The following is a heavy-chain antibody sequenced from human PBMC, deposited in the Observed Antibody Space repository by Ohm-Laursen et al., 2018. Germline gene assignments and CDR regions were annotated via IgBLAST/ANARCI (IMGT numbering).Heavy chain of an antibody. Sequence: SQTLSLTCTVSAGSITNYYWTWVRQPAGKGLEWIGRISSSGSTNYNPSLKSRVTMSVDTSTNQLSLRVNSVTAADTAVYYCARDLGFAAPMDVWGQGTTVTVSS. V-gene: IGHV4-4*07. CDR1: AGSITNYY. CDR2: ISSSGST. J-gene: IGHJ6*02. CDR3: ARDLGFAAPMDV. D-gene: IGHD7-27*01.